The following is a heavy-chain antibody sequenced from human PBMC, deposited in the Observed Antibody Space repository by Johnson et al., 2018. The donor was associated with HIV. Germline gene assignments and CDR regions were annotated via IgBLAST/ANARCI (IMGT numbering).Heavy chain of an antibody. Sequence: QVQLVESGGGVVQPGRSLRLSCAASGFTFSDYAMHWVRQAPGKGLEWVAVISYDGSNKYYADSVKGRFTISRDNSKNTLYMQMNSLRAEDTAVYDRARAGAVGFDAFDIWGQGTMVTVSS. CDR3: ARAGAVGFDAFDI. CDR2: ISYDGSNK. J-gene: IGHJ3*02. D-gene: IGHD6-19*01. V-gene: IGHV3-30-3*01. CDR1: GFTFSDYA.